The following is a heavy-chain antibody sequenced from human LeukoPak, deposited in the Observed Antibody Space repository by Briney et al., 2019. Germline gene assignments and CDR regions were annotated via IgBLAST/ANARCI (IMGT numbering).Heavy chain of an antibody. CDR3: ARGGSGQQLAGAGFDY. CDR1: GGSISSYY. Sequence: PSETLSLTCTVSGGSISSYYWSWIRQPAGKGLEWIGRIYTSGSTNYNPSLKSRVTMSVDTSKNQFSLKLSSVTAADTAVYYCARGGSGQQLAGAGFDYWGQGTLVTVSS. D-gene: IGHD6-13*01. J-gene: IGHJ4*02. V-gene: IGHV4-4*07. CDR2: IYTSGST.